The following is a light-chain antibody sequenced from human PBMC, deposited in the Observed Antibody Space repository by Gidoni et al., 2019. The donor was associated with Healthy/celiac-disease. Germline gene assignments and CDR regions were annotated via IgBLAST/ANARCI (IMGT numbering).Light chain of an antibody. CDR2: GAS. Sequence: VLTPSPRTLSLSPGERTTLSCRASQSVSRSYLAWYQQKPGQAPRLLISGASSRATGIPDRFSGSGSGTDFTLTISRLEAEDLAVYYCQQYGSSPYTFGQGTKLEIK. J-gene: IGKJ2*01. V-gene: IGKV3-20*01. CDR1: QSVSRSY. CDR3: QQYGSSPYT.